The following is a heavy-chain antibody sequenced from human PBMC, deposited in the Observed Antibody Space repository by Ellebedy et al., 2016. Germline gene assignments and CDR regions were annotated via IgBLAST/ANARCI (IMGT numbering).Heavy chain of an antibody. V-gene: IGHV2-5*01. D-gene: IGHD1-14*01. CDR2: IYGSDDK. Sequence: SGPTLVKPTPTLTLTCTFSGFSLDTSAVVVGWIRQPPGKALEWLSFIYGSDDKRYRPSLRSRLTITKDTSKNQVVLTMTNMDSVDTGTYFCAHRSTNREVDYWGQGTLVTVSS. CDR3: AHRSTNREVDY. J-gene: IGHJ4*02. CDR1: GFSLDTSAVV.